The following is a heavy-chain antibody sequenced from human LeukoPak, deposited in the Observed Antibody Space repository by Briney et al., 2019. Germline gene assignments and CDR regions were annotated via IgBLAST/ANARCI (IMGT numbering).Heavy chain of an antibody. D-gene: IGHD6-19*01. J-gene: IGHJ4*02. CDR1: GGSISSYY. CDR3: ARASWGSGWTSPIGY. CDR2: IYYSGST. Sequence: SETLSLTCTVSGGSISSYYWSWIRQPPGKGLEWIGYIYYSGSTNYNPSLKSRVTISVDTSKNQFSLRLSSVTAADTAVYYCARASWGSGWTSPIGYWGQGTLVTVSS. V-gene: IGHV4-59*01.